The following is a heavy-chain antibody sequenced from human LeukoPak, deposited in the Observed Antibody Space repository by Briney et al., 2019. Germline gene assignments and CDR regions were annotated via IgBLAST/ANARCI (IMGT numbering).Heavy chain of an antibody. J-gene: IGHJ4*02. CDR2: IKSKANSYAT. D-gene: IGHD6-19*01. Sequence: PGGSLRLSCAASGFTFSGSAMHWVRQASGKGLEWVGRIKSKANSYATTYAASVKGRFTISRDDSKNTAYLQMNSLKTEDTAVYYCTRRQPGQWLALDYWGQGTLVTVSS. V-gene: IGHV3-73*01. CDR1: GFTFSGSA. CDR3: TRRQPGQWLALDY.